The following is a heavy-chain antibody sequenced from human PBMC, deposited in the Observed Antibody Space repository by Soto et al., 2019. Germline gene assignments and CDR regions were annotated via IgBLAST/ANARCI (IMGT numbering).Heavy chain of an antibody. D-gene: IGHD6-25*01. CDR3: ARDSGTDDYFDY. CDR2: ISYDGSNK. J-gene: IGHJ4*02. CDR1: GFTFSSYA. Sequence: QVQLVESVGGVVQPGRSLRLSCAASGFTFSSYAMHWVRQAPGKGLEWVAVISYDGSNKYYADSVKGRFTISRDNSKNTLYLQMNSLRAEDTAVYYCARDSGTDDYFDYWGQGTLVTVSS. V-gene: IGHV3-30-3*01.